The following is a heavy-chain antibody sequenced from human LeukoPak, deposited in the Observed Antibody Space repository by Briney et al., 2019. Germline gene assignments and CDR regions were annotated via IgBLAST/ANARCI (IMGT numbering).Heavy chain of an antibody. Sequence: GGSLRLSCAASGFTFSSYSMNWVRQAPGKGLEWVSSISSSSNYIYYADSVKGRFTTSRDNAKNSLYLQMNSLRAEDTAVYYCARDPSSGWYLKGWFDPWGQGTLVTVSS. V-gene: IGHV3-21*01. CDR2: ISSSSNYI. CDR3: ARDPSSGWYLKGWFDP. J-gene: IGHJ5*02. D-gene: IGHD6-19*01. CDR1: GFTFSSYS.